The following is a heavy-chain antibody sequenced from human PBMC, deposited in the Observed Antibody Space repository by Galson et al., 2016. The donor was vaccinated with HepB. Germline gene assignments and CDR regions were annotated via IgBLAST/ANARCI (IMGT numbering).Heavy chain of an antibody. D-gene: IGHD1-1*01. V-gene: IGHV1-18*04. CDR1: GYSFTNYG. J-gene: IGHJ4*02. CDR2: ISSNDGRT. CDR3: ARDGVAAGTTDF. Sequence: SVKVSCKASGYSFTNYGITWVRQAPGQGLEWLGWISSNDGRTKITEKLQGRVSMTTDTYTATAYMELRSLTSGDTAMYYCARDGVAAGTTDFWGQGTLVTVS.